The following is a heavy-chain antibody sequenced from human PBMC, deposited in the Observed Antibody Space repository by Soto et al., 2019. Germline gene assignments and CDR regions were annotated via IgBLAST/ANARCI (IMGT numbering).Heavy chain of an antibody. D-gene: IGHD2-21*02. J-gene: IGHJ6*02. CDR2: INPSGGST. Sequence: ASVKVSCKASGYTFTSYYMHWVRQAPGQGLEWMGIINPSGGSTTSEQKFQGRVTMTRDTSTSTLYMELSSLTSEDTAVYYCARGIVVVTAIDYGMDVWGQGTTVTVS. CDR1: GYTFTSYY. V-gene: IGHV1-46*01. CDR3: ARGIVVVTAIDYGMDV.